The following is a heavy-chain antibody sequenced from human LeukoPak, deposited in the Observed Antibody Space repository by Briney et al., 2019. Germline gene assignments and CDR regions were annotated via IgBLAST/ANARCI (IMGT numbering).Heavy chain of an antibody. Sequence: ASAKVSCKVSGYTLTELSMHWVRQAPGKGLEWMGGFDPEDGETIYAQKFQGRVTMTEDTSTDTAYMELSSLRSEDTAVYYCATDRCSGGSCYFDYWGQGTLVTVSS. CDR2: FDPEDGET. V-gene: IGHV1-24*01. CDR1: GYTLTELS. J-gene: IGHJ4*02. D-gene: IGHD2-15*01. CDR3: ATDRCSGGSCYFDY.